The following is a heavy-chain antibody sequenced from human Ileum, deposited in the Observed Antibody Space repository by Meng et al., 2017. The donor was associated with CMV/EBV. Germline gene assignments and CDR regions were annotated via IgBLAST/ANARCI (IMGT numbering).Heavy chain of an antibody. CDR3: ARDRYQNDILTGTYYYYGMDV. D-gene: IGHD3-9*01. V-gene: IGHV3-48*03. J-gene: IGHJ6*02. Sequence: GGSLRLSCAASGFTFSSYEMNWVRQAPGKGLEWVSYISSSGSTIYYADSVKGRFTISRDNAKNSLYLQMNSLRAEDTAVYYCARDRYQNDILTGTYYYYGMDVWGQGTTVTVSS. CDR2: ISSSGSTI. CDR1: GFTFSSYE.